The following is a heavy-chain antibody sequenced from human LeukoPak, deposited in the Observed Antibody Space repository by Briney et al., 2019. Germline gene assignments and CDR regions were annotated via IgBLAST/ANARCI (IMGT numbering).Heavy chain of an antibody. D-gene: IGHD1-26*01. CDR2: ISAYNGNT. J-gene: IGHJ5*02. CDR1: GGTFSSYA. CDR3: ARGRVGGYNWFDP. V-gene: IGHV1-18*01. Sequence: GASVKVSCKASGGTFSSYAISWVRQAPGQGLEWMGWISAYNGNTNYAQKLQGRVTMTTDTSTSTAYMELRSLRSDDTAVYYCARGRVGGYNWFDPWGQGTLVTVSS.